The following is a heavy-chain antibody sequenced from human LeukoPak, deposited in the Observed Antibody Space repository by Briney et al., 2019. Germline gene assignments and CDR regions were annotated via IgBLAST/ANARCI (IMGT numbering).Heavy chain of an antibody. CDR1: GFMFSDYY. J-gene: IGHJ4*02. V-gene: IGHV3-11*04. D-gene: IGHD1-26*01. Sequence: PGGSLRLSCAASGFMFSDYYMTWVRQAPGKGLEWISFIKTNGVTTYDADSVKGRFTISRDNAKNSLYLQMNSLRAEDTAVYYCAREYRWELRYFDYWGQGTLVTVSS. CDR2: IKTNGVTT. CDR3: AREYRWELRYFDY.